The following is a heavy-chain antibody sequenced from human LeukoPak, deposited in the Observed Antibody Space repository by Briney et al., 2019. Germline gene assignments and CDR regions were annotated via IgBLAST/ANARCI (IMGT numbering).Heavy chain of an antibody. J-gene: IGHJ4*02. V-gene: IGHV1-2*02. Sequence: RASVKVSCKASGYTFTGYYIHWVRQAPGQGLEWMGWISPNSGGTNYAQKLQGRVTMTRDTSITTAYMELSRLRSDDTAVYYCARGGVDIVATIGSYYFDYWGQGTLVTVSS. CDR2: ISPNSGGT. D-gene: IGHD5-12*01. CDR3: ARGGVDIVATIGSYYFDY. CDR1: GYTFTGYY.